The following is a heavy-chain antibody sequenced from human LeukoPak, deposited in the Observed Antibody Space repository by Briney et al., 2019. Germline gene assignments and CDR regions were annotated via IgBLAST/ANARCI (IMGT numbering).Heavy chain of an antibody. CDR1: GYTFTSYY. V-gene: IGHV1-46*01. CDR2: INPSGGST. D-gene: IGHD3-10*01. J-gene: IGHJ6*03. Sequence: ASVKVSCKASGYTFTSYYMHWVRQAPGQGLEWMGIINPSGGSTSYAQKFQGRVTMTRDMSTSTVYMELSSLRSEDTAVYYCARGNYGSGSPYYYYYMDVWGKGTTVTISS. CDR3: ARGNYGSGSPYYYYYMDV.